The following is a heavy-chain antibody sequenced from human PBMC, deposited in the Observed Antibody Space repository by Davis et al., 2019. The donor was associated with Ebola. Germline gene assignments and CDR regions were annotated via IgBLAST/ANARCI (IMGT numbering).Heavy chain of an antibody. Sequence: ASVKVSCKASGYTFTSYGISWVRQAPGQGLEWMGWISAYNGNTNYAQKLQGRVTMTTDTSTSTAYMELRSLRSDDTAVYYCARVYPPSPPYYYYYYMDVWGKGTTVTVSS. CDR2: ISAYNGNT. CDR1: GYTFTSYG. CDR3: ARVYPPSPPYYYYYYMDV. D-gene: IGHD2-2*02. V-gene: IGHV1-18*01. J-gene: IGHJ6*03.